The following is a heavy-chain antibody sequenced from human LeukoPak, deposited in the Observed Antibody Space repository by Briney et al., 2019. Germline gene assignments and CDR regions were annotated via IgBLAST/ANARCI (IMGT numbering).Heavy chain of an antibody. CDR1: GGSISSGDYY. J-gene: IGHJ6*02. Sequence: SQTLSLTCTVSGGSISSGDYYWSWIRQPPGKGLEWIGYIYYSGSTYYNPSLKSRVTISVDTSKNQFSLKLSSVTAADTAVYYCAREVGDYGPDGYYYYYGMDVWGQGTTVTASS. D-gene: IGHD4-17*01. CDR2: IYYSGST. V-gene: IGHV4-30-4*01. CDR3: AREVGDYGPDGYYYYYGMDV.